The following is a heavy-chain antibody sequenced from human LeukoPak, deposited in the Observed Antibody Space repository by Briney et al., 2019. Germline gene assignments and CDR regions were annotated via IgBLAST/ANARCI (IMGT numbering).Heavy chain of an antibody. CDR1: GYTLTELS. V-gene: IGHV1-24*01. CDR3: PTGLPYSGYDDS. J-gene: IGHJ4*02. D-gene: IGHD5-12*01. Sequence: ASVKVSCKVSGYTLTELSMHWVRQSPGKGLEWVGGFDPEDGETIYAQKFQGRVTMTEDTSTDTAYMELSSLRSEDTAVYYCPTGLPYSGYDDSWGQGTLFTVSS. CDR2: FDPEDGET.